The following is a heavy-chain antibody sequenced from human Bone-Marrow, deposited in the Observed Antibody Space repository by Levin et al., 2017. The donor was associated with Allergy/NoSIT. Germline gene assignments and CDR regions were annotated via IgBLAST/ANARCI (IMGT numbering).Heavy chain of an antibody. CDR2: INDDGSST. J-gene: IGHJ4*02. V-gene: IGHV3-74*01. CDR1: GFTLSNYW. D-gene: IGHD3-10*01. CDR3: APGELET. Sequence: ETLSLTCAASGFTLSNYWMHWVRQVPGKGLVWVSGINDDGSSTIYADSVKGRFTISRDSAKNTLDLEMNNLRGEDTGVYYCAPGELETWGQGALVTVSS.